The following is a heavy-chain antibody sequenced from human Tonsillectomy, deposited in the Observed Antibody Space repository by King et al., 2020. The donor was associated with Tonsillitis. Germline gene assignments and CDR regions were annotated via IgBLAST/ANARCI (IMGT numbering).Heavy chain of an antibody. CDR3: ARGYYYGSGRHPGDFDY. V-gene: IGHV4-59*01. D-gene: IGHD3-10*01. CDR1: CGSISPYY. CDR2: IYHTGST. J-gene: IGHJ4*02. Sequence: LQLQESGPGLVKPSETLSLTCTVSCGSISPYYWSWIRQPPGKGLEWIGYIYHTGSTNYNPSLKRRVTISVDTSKNQFSLNLSSVTPADTAVYYWARGYYYGSGRHPGDFDYWGQGTLVTVSS.